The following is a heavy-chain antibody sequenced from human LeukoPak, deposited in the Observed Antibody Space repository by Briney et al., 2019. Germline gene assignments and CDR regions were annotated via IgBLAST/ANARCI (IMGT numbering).Heavy chain of an antibody. Sequence: PGGSLRLSCAASGFTFSSYAMSWVRQAPGKGLEWVSAISGSGSTIYYADSVKGRFTISRDNAKNSLYLQMNSLRAEDTAVYYCARGEWFGELLFDYWGQGTLVTVSS. D-gene: IGHD3-10*01. J-gene: IGHJ4*02. CDR3: ARGEWFGELLFDY. CDR1: GFTFSSYA. CDR2: ISGSGSTI. V-gene: IGHV3-23*01.